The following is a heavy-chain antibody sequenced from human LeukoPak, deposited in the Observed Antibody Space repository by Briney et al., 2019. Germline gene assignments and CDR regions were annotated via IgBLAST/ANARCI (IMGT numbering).Heavy chain of an antibody. Sequence: GGSLRLSCAASGFTFSDYYMSWIRQAPGKGLEWVSYISSSGSTIYYADSVKGRLTISRDNAKNSLYLQMNSLRAEDTAVYYCARSEYDYVWGSYRYFDYWGQGTLVTVSS. CDR2: ISSSGSTI. V-gene: IGHV3-11*01. CDR1: GFTFSDYY. D-gene: IGHD3-16*02. J-gene: IGHJ4*02. CDR3: ARSEYDYVWGSYRYFDY.